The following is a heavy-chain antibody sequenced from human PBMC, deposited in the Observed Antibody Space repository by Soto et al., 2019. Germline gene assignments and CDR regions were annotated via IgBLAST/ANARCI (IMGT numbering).Heavy chain of an antibody. D-gene: IGHD6-6*01. J-gene: IGHJ5*02. CDR2: IWYDGSNK. CDR1: GFTFSSYG. V-gene: IGHV3-33*01. CDR3: ARGGNSSSIFVSGSKNWFDP. Sequence: GGSLRLSCAASGFTFSSYGMHWVRQAPGKGLEWVAVIWYDGSNKYYADSVKGRFTISRDNSKNTLYLQMNSLRAEDTAVYYCARGGNSSSIFVSGSKNWFDPWGQGTLVTVSS.